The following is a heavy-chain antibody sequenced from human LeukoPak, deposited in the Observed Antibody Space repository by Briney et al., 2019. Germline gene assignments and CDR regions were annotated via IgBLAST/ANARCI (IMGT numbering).Heavy chain of an antibody. CDR2: IIPMFGTA. V-gene: IGHV1-69*13. J-gene: IGHJ3*02. D-gene: IGHD3-16*01. CDR3: ARFDKVVWVFDI. CDR1: GGTFSNYA. Sequence: ASVKVSCKASGGTFSNYAISWVRQAPGQGLEWMGGIIPMFGTANYAQKFQGRVTITADESTSTAYMELSSLRSEDTAVYYCARFDKVVWVFDIWGQGTMVTVSS.